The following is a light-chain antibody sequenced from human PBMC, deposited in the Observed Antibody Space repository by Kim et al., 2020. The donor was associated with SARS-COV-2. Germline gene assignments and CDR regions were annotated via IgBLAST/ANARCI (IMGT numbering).Light chain of an antibody. J-gene: IGKJ4*01. Sequence: PGERALLSRRASQSVSKCYVAWYPQKPGPAPRLLSYGASSRATGIPDRCSGSGSGTDCTFSISRLEPEDFAVYYCQQYGSSPLTFGGGTKVDIK. V-gene: IGKV3-20*01. CDR2: GAS. CDR1: QSVSKCY. CDR3: QQYGSSPLT.